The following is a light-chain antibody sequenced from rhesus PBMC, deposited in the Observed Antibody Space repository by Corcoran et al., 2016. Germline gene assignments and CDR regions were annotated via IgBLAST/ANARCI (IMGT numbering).Light chain of an antibody. Sequence: DIQMTQSPSSLSASVGDTVTITCRASQGISNYLAWYQQKPGKATKPLFYYASNLESGVPSRVRGSGSGTDFTLTISSLQPEDCAIYYCQQHNSYPRTFGQGTKVEIK. J-gene: IGKJ1*01. CDR3: QQHNSYPRT. CDR1: QGISNY. V-gene: IGKV1S14*01. CDR2: YAS.